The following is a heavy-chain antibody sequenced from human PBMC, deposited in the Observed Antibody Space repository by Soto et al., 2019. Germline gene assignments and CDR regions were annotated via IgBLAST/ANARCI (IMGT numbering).Heavy chain of an antibody. D-gene: IGHD6-13*01. CDR2: ISSSSSYT. CDR3: ARHKQQLVAAFDI. Sequence: GGSLRLSCAASGFTFSDYYMSWIRQAPGKGLEWVSYISSSSSYTNYADSVKGRFTISRDNAKNSLYLQMSSLRAEDTAVYYCARHKQQLVAAFDIWGQGTMVTVSS. CDR1: GFTFSDYY. J-gene: IGHJ3*02. V-gene: IGHV3-11*06.